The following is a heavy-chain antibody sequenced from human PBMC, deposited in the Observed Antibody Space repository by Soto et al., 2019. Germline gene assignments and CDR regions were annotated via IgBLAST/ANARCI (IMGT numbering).Heavy chain of an antibody. CDR1: GDSISSLS. V-gene: IGHV4-59*11. CDR3: ARSIVVVAAARGARYDP. Sequence: SETLSLTCTVSGDSISSLSFNWIRQSPGKGLEWMASIYFSGATNYNPSLNSRVTVSVDTSKNQFSLKLSSVTAADTAVYYCARSIVVVAAARGARYDPWLHGALVTV. J-gene: IGHJ5*02. CDR2: IYFSGAT. D-gene: IGHD2-2*01.